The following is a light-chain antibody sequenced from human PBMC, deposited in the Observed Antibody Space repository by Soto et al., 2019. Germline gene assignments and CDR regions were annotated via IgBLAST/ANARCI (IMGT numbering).Light chain of an antibody. V-gene: IGLV2-14*01. J-gene: IGLJ2*01. CDR1: SSDVGGYNY. Sequence: QSALTQPASVSGSPGQSITISCTGTSSDVGGYNYVSWYQQYPGKAPKLMIYEVTNRPSGVSNRFSGSKSGNTASLTISGLQAEDEADYYCSSYTISSTPVLFGGGTKLTVL. CDR2: EVT. CDR3: SSYTISSTPVL.